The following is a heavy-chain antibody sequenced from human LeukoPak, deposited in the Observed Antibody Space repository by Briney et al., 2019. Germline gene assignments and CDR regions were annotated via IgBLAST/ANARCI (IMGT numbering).Heavy chain of an antibody. CDR2: IYHSGST. D-gene: IGHD6-13*01. V-gene: IGHV4-38-2*02. Sequence: SETLSLTCTVSGYSISSDYYWGWIRQPPGKGLEWIGFIYHSGSTYYNPSLKSRVTISVDTSKNQFSLKLSSVTAADTAVYYCARTAAAGIFYYYYYYMDVWGKGTTVTVSS. CDR3: ARTAAAGIFYYYYYYMDV. J-gene: IGHJ6*03. CDR1: GYSISSDYY.